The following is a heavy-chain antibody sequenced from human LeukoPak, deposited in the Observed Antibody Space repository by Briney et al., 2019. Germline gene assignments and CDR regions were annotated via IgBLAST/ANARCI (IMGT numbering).Heavy chain of an antibody. Sequence: RASVKVSCKASGYTLTDYYMHWVRQAPGQGLEWMGWISPKNGGTDYAQKFQGRVTMTRDTSISTAYMELSRLRSDDTAVYYCARDLIAVAEQLGQGNWFDPWGQGNLVTVSS. D-gene: IGHD6-19*01. V-gene: IGHV1-2*02. CDR2: ISPKNGGT. CDR1: GYTLTDYY. J-gene: IGHJ5*02. CDR3: ARDLIAVAEQLGQGNWFDP.